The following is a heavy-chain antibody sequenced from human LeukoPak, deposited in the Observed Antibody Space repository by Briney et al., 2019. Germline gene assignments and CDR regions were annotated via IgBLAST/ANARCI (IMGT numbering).Heavy chain of an antibody. Sequence: PGGSLRLSCAASGFTFSSYEMNWVRQAPGKGLEWVSYISSSGSTIYYADSVKGRFTISRDNAKNSLYLQMNSLRAEDTAVYYCAREFLERWGYYYYYSMDVWGQGTTVTVSS. D-gene: IGHD5-24*01. CDR2: ISSSGSTI. V-gene: IGHV3-48*03. CDR3: AREFLERWGYYYYYSMDV. J-gene: IGHJ6*02. CDR1: GFTFSSYE.